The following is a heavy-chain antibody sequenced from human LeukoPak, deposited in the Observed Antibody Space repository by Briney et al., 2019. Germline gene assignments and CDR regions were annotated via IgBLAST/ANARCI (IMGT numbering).Heavy chain of an antibody. V-gene: IGHV3-7*03. CDR2: IKQDGSEK. Sequence: TGGSLRLSCAASGFTFSSHAMSWVRQAPGKGLEWVANIKQDGSEKYYVDSVKGRFTISRDNAKNSLYLQMNSLRAEDTAVYYCARVGSSGWYPDYYYYYGMDVWGQGATVTVSS. J-gene: IGHJ6*02. CDR3: ARVGSSGWYPDYYYYYGMDV. D-gene: IGHD6-19*01. CDR1: GFTFSSHA.